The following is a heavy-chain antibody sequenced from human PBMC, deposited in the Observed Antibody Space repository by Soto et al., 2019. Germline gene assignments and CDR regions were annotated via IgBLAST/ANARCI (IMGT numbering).Heavy chain of an antibody. Sequence: GGSLRLSFAASGFTVSSNYMSWVRQAPGKGLEWVSVIYSGGSTYYADSVKGRFTISRDNSKNTLYLQMNSLRAEDTAVYYCARSSNSIAAAGTGFDYWGQGTLVTVSS. D-gene: IGHD6-13*01. CDR1: GFTVSSNY. CDR2: IYSGGST. CDR3: ARSSNSIAAAGTGFDY. J-gene: IGHJ4*02. V-gene: IGHV3-53*01.